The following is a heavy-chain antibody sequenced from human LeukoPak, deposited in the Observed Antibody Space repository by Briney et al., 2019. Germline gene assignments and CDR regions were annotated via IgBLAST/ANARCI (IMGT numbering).Heavy chain of an antibody. CDR2: INPVGGST. V-gene: IGHV1-46*01. Sequence: GASVKVSCKTSGYTFTTYYMHWVRQASGQGLEWMGVINPVGGSTSYAPNFQGRVTMTRDSSTNTVYMELSSLRPDDTALYYCARDPSGSWQWFDCWGQGTLVTVSS. D-gene: IGHD1-26*01. CDR3: ARDPSGSWQWFDC. J-gene: IGHJ4*02. CDR1: GYTFTTYY.